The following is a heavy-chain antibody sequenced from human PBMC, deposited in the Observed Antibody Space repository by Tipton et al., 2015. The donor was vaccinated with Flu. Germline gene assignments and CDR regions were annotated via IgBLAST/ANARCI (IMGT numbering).Heavy chain of an antibody. CDR2: LNGDGSTT. Sequence: SLRLSCAASGFTFSSYWMYWVRQAPGKGLVVVSRLNGDGSTTNYADSVKGRFTISRDNAKNTVYLQMNSLRAEDTAVYFCAKGQGGASVIRGGGAVDDWGQGTLITVSS. V-gene: IGHV3-74*01. CDR3: AKGQGGASVIRGGGAVDD. J-gene: IGHJ4*02. CDR1: GFTFSSYW. D-gene: IGHD2-21*01.